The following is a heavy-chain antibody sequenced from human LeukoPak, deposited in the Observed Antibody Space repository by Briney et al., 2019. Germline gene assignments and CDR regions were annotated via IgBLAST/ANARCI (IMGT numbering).Heavy chain of an antibody. V-gene: IGHV3-23*01. CDR3: AKAADSSGYDYLDY. Sequence: GGSLRLSCAASGFTFSSYAMSWVRQAPGKGLEWVSGISGSGVSTYYADSVKGRFTISRDNSKNTLYLQMNSLRAEDTAVYYCAKAADSSGYDYLDYWGQGTLVTVSS. CDR2: ISGSGVST. CDR1: GFTFSSYA. J-gene: IGHJ4*02. D-gene: IGHD3-22*01.